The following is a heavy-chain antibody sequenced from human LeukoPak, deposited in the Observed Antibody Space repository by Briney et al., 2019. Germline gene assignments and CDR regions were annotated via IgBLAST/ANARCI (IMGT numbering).Heavy chain of an antibody. J-gene: IGHJ5*02. V-gene: IGHV3-23*01. CDR3: ARYGDYYWFDP. D-gene: IGHD4-17*01. CDR1: GFTFSSYG. Sequence: GGSLRLSCAASGFTFSSYGINWVRQAPGKGLEWVSGIRGSGGSTYYADSVKGRFTISRDNAKNSLYLQMNSLRAEDTAVYYCARYGDYYWFDPWGQGTLVTVSS. CDR2: IRGSGGST.